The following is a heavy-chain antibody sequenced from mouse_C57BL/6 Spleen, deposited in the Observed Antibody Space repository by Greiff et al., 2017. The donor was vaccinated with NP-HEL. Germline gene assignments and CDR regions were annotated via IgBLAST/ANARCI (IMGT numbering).Heavy chain of an antibody. CDR2: IYPGGGYT. V-gene: IGHV1-63*01. CDR3: ARSPNYYGSTSYAMDY. Sequence: QVQLKESGAELVRPGTSVKMSCKASGYTFTNYWIGWAKQRPGHGLEWIGDIYPGGGYTNYNEKFKGKATLTADKSSSTAYMQFSSLTSEDSAIYYCARSPNYYGSTSYAMDYWGQGTSVTVSS. D-gene: IGHD1-1*01. CDR1: GYTFTNYW. J-gene: IGHJ4*01.